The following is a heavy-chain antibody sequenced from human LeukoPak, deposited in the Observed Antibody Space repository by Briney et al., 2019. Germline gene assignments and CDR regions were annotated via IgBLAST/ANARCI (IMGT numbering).Heavy chain of an antibody. V-gene: IGHV4-39*01. Sequence: SETLSLTCAVSGGSISSSSYYWGWIRQPPGKGLVWIVSIYYSGSTYYNPSLKRRATISVETSKHQSPLKLSSVTAADTAVYYCARIMVRVVIKDYWGQGTLVTVSS. D-gene: IGHD3-10*01. CDR1: GGSISSSSYY. CDR2: IYYSGST. CDR3: ARIMVRVVIKDY. J-gene: IGHJ4*02.